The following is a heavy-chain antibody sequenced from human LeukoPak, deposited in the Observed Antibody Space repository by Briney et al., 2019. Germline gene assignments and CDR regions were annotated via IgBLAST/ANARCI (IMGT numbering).Heavy chain of an antibody. Sequence: SETLSLTCTVSGGSISSYYWSWIRQPPGKGLEWIGYIYYSGSTNYNPSLKSRVTISVDTSKNQFSLKLSSVTAADTAVYYCARHRLYDFWSGYYTYYYYGMDVWGQGTTVTVSS. D-gene: IGHD3-3*01. CDR3: ARHRLYDFWSGYYTYYYYGMDV. V-gene: IGHV4-59*08. CDR2: IYYSGST. J-gene: IGHJ6*02. CDR1: GGSISSYY.